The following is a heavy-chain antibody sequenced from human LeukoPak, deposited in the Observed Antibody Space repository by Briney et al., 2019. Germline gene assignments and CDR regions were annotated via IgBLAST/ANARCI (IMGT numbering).Heavy chain of an antibody. CDR2: ISYNGRNK. J-gene: IGHJ4*02. CDR1: GFTFSSYG. D-gene: IGHD3-9*01. V-gene: IGHV3-30*03. CDR3: ARGGILTGPNDF. Sequence: PGRSLRLSCAASGFTFSSYGMHWVRQAPGKGLEWVAVISYNGRNKYYADSVKGRFTISRDNSKNTPYLQMDSLRAGDTAVYYCARGGILTGPNDFWGQGTLVTVSS.